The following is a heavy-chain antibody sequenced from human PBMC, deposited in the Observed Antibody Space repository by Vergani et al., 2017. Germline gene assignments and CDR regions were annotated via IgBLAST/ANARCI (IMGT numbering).Heavy chain of an antibody. J-gene: IGHJ6*03. V-gene: IGHV1-69*14. CDR2: IIPIFGTA. CDR1: GGTFSSYA. CDR3: ARGPTIFGVVIPLYYYYYMDV. D-gene: IGHD3-3*01. Sequence: QVQLVQSGAEVKKPGSSVKVSCKASGGTFSSYAISWVRQAPGQGLEWMGRIIPIFGTANYAQKFQGRVTITADKSTSTAYMELSSLRSEDTAVYYCARGPTIFGVVIPLYYYYYMDVWGKGTTVTVSS.